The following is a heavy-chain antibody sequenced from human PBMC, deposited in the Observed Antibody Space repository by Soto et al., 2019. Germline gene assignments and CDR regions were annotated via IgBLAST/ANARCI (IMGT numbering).Heavy chain of an antibody. V-gene: IGHV5-51*01. J-gene: IGHJ4*02. Sequence: PGESLKISCKGSGYSFTSYWIAWVRQMPGKGLEWMGIIYPGDSDTRYSPSFQGQVTISADKSISTAYLQWRSLKASDTAMYYCARQSSLCGGGSCRSSYLDYWGQGTRDPVSP. CDR1: GYSFTSYW. CDR3: ARQSSLCGGGSCRSSYLDY. CDR2: IYPGDSDT. D-gene: IGHD2-15*01.